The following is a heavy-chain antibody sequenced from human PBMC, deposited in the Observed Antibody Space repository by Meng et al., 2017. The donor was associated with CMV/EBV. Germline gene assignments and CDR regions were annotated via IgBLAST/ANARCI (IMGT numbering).Heavy chain of an antibody. D-gene: IGHD2-2*01. Sequence: GSLRLSCTVSGGSVSSGSYYWSWIRQPPGKGLEWIGYIYYSGSTNYNPSLKRRVTISVDTSKNQFSLKLSSVTAADTAVYYCARVTGYCSSTSCPNWFDPWGQGTLVTVSS. CDR3: ARVTGYCSSTSCPNWFDP. V-gene: IGHV4-61*01. J-gene: IGHJ5*02. CDR1: GGSVSSGSYY. CDR2: IYYSGST.